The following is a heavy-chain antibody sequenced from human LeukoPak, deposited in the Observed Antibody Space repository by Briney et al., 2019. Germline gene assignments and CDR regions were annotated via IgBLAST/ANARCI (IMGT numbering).Heavy chain of an antibody. V-gene: IGHV4-59*01. D-gene: IGHD6-13*01. CDR2: IYDSGST. CDR3: ARTPYSSSRLYYYGMDV. J-gene: IGHJ6*02. CDR1: GGSISSYY. Sequence: SETLSLTCTVSGGSISSYYWSWIRQPPGKGLEWIGYIYDSGSTNYNPSLKSRVTISVDTSKNQFSLKLSSVTAADTAVYYCARTPYSSSRLYYYGMDVWGQGTTVTVSS.